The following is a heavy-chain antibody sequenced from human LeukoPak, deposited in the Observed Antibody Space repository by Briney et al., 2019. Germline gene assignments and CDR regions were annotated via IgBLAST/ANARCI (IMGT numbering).Heavy chain of an antibody. CDR1: GFTFSSYG. J-gene: IGHJ4*02. CDR2: VSFDGNNK. CDR3: AKDPTSQWLVLVGAWYFDY. V-gene: IGHV3-30*18. Sequence: GGSLRLSCAASGFTFSSYGMHWVRQDPGKGLEWVAVVSFDGNNKYYANSVKGRFTISRDYSKNTLYLQMNSLRAEDTAVYYCAKDPTSQWLVLVGAWYFDYWGQGTLVTVSS. D-gene: IGHD6-19*01.